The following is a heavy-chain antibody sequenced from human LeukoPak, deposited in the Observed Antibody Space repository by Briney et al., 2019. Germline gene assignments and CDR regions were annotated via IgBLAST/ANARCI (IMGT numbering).Heavy chain of an antibody. CDR2: IYPGDSDT. D-gene: IGHD4-17*01. CDR3: ARWDYGTYYFDF. V-gene: IGHV5-51*01. CDR1: GYSFTTYW. Sequence: GESLKISCKGSGYSFTTYWIGWLRQMPAKSLEWMGIIYPGDSDTRYSPSFQGQVTISADKSINTAYLQWSSLKASATAMYYCARWDYGTYYFDFWGQGALVTVSS. J-gene: IGHJ4*02.